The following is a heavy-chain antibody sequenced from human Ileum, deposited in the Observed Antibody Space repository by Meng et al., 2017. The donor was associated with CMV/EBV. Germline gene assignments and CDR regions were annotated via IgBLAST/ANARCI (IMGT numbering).Heavy chain of an antibody. D-gene: IGHD5-12*01. J-gene: IGHJ4*02. V-gene: IGHV2-5*02. CDR2: IYWDDDT. Sequence: QITLKESRPALVKPTETLPLTFSFSGFSFITDKAGVGWIRHPPGKALEWLGFIYWDDDTRYSPSLKTRLTITRDTSKNQVILTMTNMDPADTATYFCVHRSYSGQDDYWGQGALVTVSS. CDR3: VHRSYSGQDDY. CDR1: GFSFITDKAG.